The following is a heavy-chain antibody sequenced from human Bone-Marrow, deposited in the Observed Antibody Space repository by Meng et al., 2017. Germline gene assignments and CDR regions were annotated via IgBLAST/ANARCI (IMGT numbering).Heavy chain of an antibody. J-gene: IGHJ5*02. Sequence: QVQLQESGPGLVKPSGTLSLTCAVSGGSMSCSNWWSWVRQPPGKGLERSGEIYHSGNTNYNPSLKSRVTISVDKSKNQFSLKLGSVTAADTAVYYCARYVFDSSSLYSNWFDPWGQGTLVTVSS. CDR2: IYHSGNT. D-gene: IGHD3-22*01. CDR3: ARYVFDSSSLYSNWFDP. V-gene: IGHV4-4*02. CDR1: GGSMSCSNW.